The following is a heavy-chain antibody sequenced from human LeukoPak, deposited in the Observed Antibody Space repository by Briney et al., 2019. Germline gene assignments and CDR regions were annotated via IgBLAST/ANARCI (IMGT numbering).Heavy chain of an antibody. CDR1: GYSISSGYY. CDR3: ARESKYGSGLTIDY. V-gene: IGHV4-38-2*02. D-gene: IGHD6-19*01. J-gene: IGHJ4*02. CDR2: IYHSGST. Sequence: PSETLSLTCTVSGYSISSGYYWGWSRQPPGKGLEWIGSIYHSGSTYYNPSLKSRVTISVDTSKNQFSLKLSSVTAADTAVYYCARESKYGSGLTIDYWGQGTLVTVSS.